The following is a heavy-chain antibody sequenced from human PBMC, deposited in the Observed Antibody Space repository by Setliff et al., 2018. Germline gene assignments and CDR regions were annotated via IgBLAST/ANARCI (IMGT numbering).Heavy chain of an antibody. D-gene: IGHD4-17*01. CDR1: GGSISSSSYY. CDR2: IYYSGST. V-gene: IGHV4-39*07. J-gene: IGHJ4*02. CDR3: AGVRRYDYGWDFDY. Sequence: SETLSLTCTVSGGSISSSSYYWGWIRQPPGKGLEWIGSIYYSGSTYYNPSLKSRVTISLDTSKNQFSPKLTSVTAADTAVYYCAGVRRYDYGWDFDYWGQGTLVTVSS.